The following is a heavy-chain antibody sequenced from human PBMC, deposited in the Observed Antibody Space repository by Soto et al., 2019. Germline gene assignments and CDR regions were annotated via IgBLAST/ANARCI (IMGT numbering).Heavy chain of an antibody. J-gene: IGHJ4*02. V-gene: IGHV3-15*01. CDR3: ATDAYYDTSGYWF. D-gene: IGHD3-22*01. CDR1: GFTFSNAW. Sequence: GSLRLSCAASGFTFSNAWMTWVRQAPGKGLEWVGRIKSKTDGATTDYAAPVKGRFTISRDDSKNTLYLQINSLKTEDTAVYYCATDAYYDTSGYWFWGQGTLATVSS. CDR2: IKSKTDGATT.